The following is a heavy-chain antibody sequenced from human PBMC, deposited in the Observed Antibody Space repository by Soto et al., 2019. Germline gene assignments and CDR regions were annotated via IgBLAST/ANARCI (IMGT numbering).Heavy chain of an antibody. CDR1: GFTFDDYA. CDR3: AKEKGFGGVRKGMDV. D-gene: IGHD3-16*01. Sequence: ESGGGLVQPGRSLRLSCAASGFTFDDYAMHWVRQAPGKGLEWVSGINWNSGSIGYADSVKGRFTISRDNAKNSLYLQMNSLRTEDKALYYRAKEKGFGGVRKGMDVWGQGTTVTVSS. J-gene: IGHJ6*02. V-gene: IGHV3-9*01. CDR2: INWNSGSI.